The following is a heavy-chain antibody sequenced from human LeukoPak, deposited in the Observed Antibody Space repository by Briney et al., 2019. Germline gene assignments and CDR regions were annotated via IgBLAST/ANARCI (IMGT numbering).Heavy chain of an antibody. CDR2: IYYSGST. CDR3: ARDYDILTGYTDWFDP. Sequence: PSETLSLTCTVSGGSISSSSYYWGWLRQPPGKGLEWIGSIYYSGSTYYHPSLKSPVTILIDTSKNQFSLKLHSVTAADTAVYYCARDYDILTGYTDWFDPWGQGTLVTVSS. J-gene: IGHJ5*02. V-gene: IGHV4-39*07. CDR1: GGSISSSSYY. D-gene: IGHD3-9*01.